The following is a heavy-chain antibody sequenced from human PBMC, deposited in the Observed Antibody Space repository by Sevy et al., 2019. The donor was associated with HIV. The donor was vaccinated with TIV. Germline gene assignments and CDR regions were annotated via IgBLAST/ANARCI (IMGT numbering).Heavy chain of an antibody. J-gene: IGHJ4*02. CDR3: AGENAWGRGYS. CDR1: GGSITSLY. CDR2: IYYHGHI. V-gene: IGHV4-59*08. D-gene: IGHD6-25*01. Sequence: SETLSLTCTVSGGSITSLYWNWIRQPPGKGLEWIANIYYHGHINYNPSLKSRVTSSLNTSKNQFSLRLSSVTAADTAMYYCAGENAWGRGYSWGQGTLVTVSS.